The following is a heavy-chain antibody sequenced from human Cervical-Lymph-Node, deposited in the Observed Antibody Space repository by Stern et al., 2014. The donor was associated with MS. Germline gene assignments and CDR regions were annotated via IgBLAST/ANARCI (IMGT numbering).Heavy chain of an antibody. J-gene: IGHJ5*02. CDR1: GFTFSSYW. CDR3: ARGSDS. CDR2: IKEDGSQT. V-gene: IGHV3-7*01. Sequence: EVHLVESGGGLVQPGGSLRLSCAASGFTFSSYWMNWVRQAPGKGLEWVANIKEDGSQTYYVDSVKGRFTISRDNAKNSLYLQMNSLRAEDTAVYFCARGSDSWGQGTLVTVSS.